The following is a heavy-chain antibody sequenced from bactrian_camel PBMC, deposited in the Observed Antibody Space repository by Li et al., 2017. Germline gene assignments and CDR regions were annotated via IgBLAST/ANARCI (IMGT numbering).Heavy chain of an antibody. CDR1: AYIPGVNS. D-gene: IGHD2*01. CDR3: AADLGWCGSRPLQREFRN. J-gene: IGHJ4*01. Sequence: HVQLVESGGGTVQAGGSLRLPCAASAYIPGVNSLGWFRQAPGMEREGVAVMYTPPGDRTYYADSVNGRFTISHDNAKATLYLQMNSLKPEDTAVYYCAADLGWCGSRPLQREFRNWGQGTQVTVS. CDR2: MYTPPGDRT. V-gene: IGHV3S54*01.